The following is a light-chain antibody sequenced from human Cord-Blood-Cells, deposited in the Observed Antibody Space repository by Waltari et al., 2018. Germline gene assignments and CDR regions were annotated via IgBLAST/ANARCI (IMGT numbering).Light chain of an antibody. Sequence: SALPQPASVSGSPGQSITISCTGTSSDGGGDKYVSWYQQHPGKAPKLMIYDVSNRPSGVSNRFSGSKSGNTASLTISGLQAEDEADYYCSSYTSSSTYVFGTGTKVTVL. CDR1: SSDGGGDKY. CDR2: DVS. J-gene: IGLJ1*01. V-gene: IGLV2-14*01. CDR3: SSYTSSSTYV.